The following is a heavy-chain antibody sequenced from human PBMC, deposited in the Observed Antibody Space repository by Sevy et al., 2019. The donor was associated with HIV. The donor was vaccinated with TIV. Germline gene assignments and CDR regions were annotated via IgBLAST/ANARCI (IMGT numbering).Heavy chain of an antibody. CDR1: GFTFNYHF. CDR2: ISSASSYI. Sequence: GGSLRLSCAASGFTFNYHFMNWVRQVPGNGLEWVSYISSASSYINYSDSVKGRFTISRDNAKNLVFLEMNNLRPEDTAVYFCARGDYYGSLYYFDYWGQGTVVTVSS. CDR3: ARGDYYGSLYYFDY. V-gene: IGHV3-21*01. D-gene: IGHD3-10*01. J-gene: IGHJ4*02.